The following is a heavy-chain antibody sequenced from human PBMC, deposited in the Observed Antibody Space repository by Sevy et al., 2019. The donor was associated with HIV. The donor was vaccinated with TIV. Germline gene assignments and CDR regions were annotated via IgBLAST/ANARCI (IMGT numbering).Heavy chain of an antibody. CDR2: FDPEDGET. Sequence: ASVKVSCKVSGYTLIKLSMHWVRQAPGKGFEWMGGFDPEDGETIYAQKFQGRVTMTADTSTDTAYMKLSSLRSEDTAMYFCTTMESYHNVIGSDSGDYWGQGTLVTVSS. CDR3: TTMESYHNVIGSDSGDY. V-gene: IGHV1-24*01. CDR1: GYTLIKLS. D-gene: IGHD3-10*01. J-gene: IGHJ4*02.